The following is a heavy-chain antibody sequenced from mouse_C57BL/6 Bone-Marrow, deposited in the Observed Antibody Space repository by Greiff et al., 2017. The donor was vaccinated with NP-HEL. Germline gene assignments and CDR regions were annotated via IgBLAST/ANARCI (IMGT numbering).Heavy chain of an antibody. CDR1: GFSFNTYA. CDR2: IRSKSNNYAT. CDR3: VSLHSGYFDV. J-gene: IGHJ1*03. V-gene: IGHV10-1*01. Sequence: EVKLEESGGGLVQPKGSLKLSCAASGFSFNTYAMNWVRQAPGKGLEWVARIRSKSNNYATYYADSVKDRFNISRDDSESMLYLQMNNLKTEDTAMYYCVSLHSGYFDVWGTGTTVTVSS.